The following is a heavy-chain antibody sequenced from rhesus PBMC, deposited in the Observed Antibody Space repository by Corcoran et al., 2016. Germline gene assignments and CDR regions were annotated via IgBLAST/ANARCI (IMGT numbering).Heavy chain of an antibody. CDR3: ARDLDGSGYFDY. CDR2: ISWSGGST. J-gene: IGHJ4*01. D-gene: IGHD2-21*01. CDR1: GFTFDDSP. V-gene: IGHV3-201*01. Sequence: EVQLLESGGAVVPPGGPLSPPCPPPGFTFDDSPTHWARQAPGTGLGWAPGISWSGGSTYYADPVKGQFTIPRDNAKNSLYLQMGSLRAEDTALYYCARDLDGSGYFDYWGQGVLVTVSS.